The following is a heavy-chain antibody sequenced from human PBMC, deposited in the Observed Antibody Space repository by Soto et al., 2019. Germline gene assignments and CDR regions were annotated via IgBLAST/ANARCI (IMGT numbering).Heavy chain of an antibody. Sequence: SETLSLTCTFSGFSISSYYWSLIRQPPGKGLEWIGYIYYSGSTNYNPSLKSRVTISVDTSKNQFSLKLSSVTAADTAVYYCARAPRGNYGYPSYFDYWGQGTLVTVSS. V-gene: IGHV4-59*01. D-gene: IGHD3-10*01. CDR1: GFSISSYY. J-gene: IGHJ4*02. CDR2: IYYSGST. CDR3: ARAPRGNYGYPSYFDY.